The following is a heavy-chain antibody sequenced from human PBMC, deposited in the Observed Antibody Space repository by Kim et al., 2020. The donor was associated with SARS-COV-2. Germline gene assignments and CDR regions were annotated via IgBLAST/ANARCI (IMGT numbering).Heavy chain of an antibody. V-gene: IGHV3-23*01. CDR3: AKAFVGSSIGIFDP. J-gene: IGHJ5*02. D-gene: IGHD6-13*01. Sequence: ADSVKGRFTLARDNSKNTLYLQMNSLRAEDTAVYYCAKAFVGSSIGIFDPWGQGTLVTVSS.